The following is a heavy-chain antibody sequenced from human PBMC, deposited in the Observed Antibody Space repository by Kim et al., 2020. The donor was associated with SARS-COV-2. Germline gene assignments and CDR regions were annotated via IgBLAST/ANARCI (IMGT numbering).Heavy chain of an antibody. CDR3: ARDRVGLAPNWFDP. CDR1: GYTFTSYA. V-gene: IGHV1-3*01. D-gene: IGHD3-3*02. J-gene: IGHJ5*02. CDR2: INAGNGNT. Sequence: ASVKVSCKASGYTFTSYAMHWVRQAPGQRLEWMGWINAGNGNTKYSQKFQGRVTITRDTSASTAYMELSSLRSEDTAVYYCARDRVGLAPNWFDPWGQGTLVTVSS.